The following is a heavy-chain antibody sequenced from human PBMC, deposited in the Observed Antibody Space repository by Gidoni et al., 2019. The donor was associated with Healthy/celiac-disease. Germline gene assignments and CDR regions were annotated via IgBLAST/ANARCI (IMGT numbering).Heavy chain of an antibody. D-gene: IGHD4-17*01. J-gene: IGHJ4*02. Sequence: QVQLVQSGAAVKKPGASVKVSLKASGYTFTSYGISWLRKAPGQGLEWLGWISAYNGNTNYEQKLQGRVTMTTDTSTSTAYMELRSLRSDDTAVYYCARLRAGSFDYWGQGTLVTVSS. V-gene: IGHV1-18*01. CDR2: ISAYNGNT. CDR3: ARLRAGSFDY. CDR1: GYTFTSYG.